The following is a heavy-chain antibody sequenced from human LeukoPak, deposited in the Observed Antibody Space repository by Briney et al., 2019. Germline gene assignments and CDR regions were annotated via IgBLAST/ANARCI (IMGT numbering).Heavy chain of an antibody. CDR2: IRSKAYGGTT. V-gene: IGHV3-49*04. D-gene: IGHD1-1*01. J-gene: IGHJ2*01. CDR3: ARDFWDDFEYFDL. CDR1: GFTFSSYW. Sequence: GGSLRLSCAASGFTFSSYWMSWVRQAPGRGLEWVGFIRSKAYGGTTEYAASVKGRFTISRDDSKSIAYLQMNSLKTEDTAVYYCARDFWDDFEYFDLWGRGTLVTVSS.